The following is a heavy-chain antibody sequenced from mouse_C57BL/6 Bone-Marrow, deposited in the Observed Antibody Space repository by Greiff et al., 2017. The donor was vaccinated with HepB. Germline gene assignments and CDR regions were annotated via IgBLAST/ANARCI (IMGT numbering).Heavy chain of an antibody. CDR2: IHPNSGST. CDR1: GYTFTSYW. Sequence: VQLQQPGAELVKPGASVKLSCKASGYTFTSYWMHWVKQRPGQGLEWIGMIHPNSGSTNYNEKFKSKATLTVEKSSSTAYMQLSSLTSEDSAVYYCARWYLLWLRRHYAMDYWGQGTSVTVSS. D-gene: IGHD2-2*01. CDR3: ARWYLLWLRRHYAMDY. J-gene: IGHJ4*01. V-gene: IGHV1-64*01.